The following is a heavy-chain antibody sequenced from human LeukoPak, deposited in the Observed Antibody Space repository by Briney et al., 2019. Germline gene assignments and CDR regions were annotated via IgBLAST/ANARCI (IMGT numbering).Heavy chain of an antibody. CDR2: ISSSGSTI. D-gene: IGHD1-26*01. CDR3: ARGPQWELLSVPVGQFDY. CDR1: GFTFSSYE. V-gene: IGHV3-48*03. Sequence: GGSLRLSCAASGFTFSSYEMNWVRQAPGKGLEWVSYISSSGSTIYYADSVKGRFTISRDNAKNSLYLQMNSLRAEDTAVYYCARGPQWELLSVPVGQFDYWGQGTLVTVSS. J-gene: IGHJ4*02.